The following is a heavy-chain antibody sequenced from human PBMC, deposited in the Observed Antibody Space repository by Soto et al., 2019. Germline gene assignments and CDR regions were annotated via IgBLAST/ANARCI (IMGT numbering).Heavy chain of an antibody. D-gene: IGHD3-10*01. CDR2: IYPGDSYP. Sequence: ESLRISCKGSGYSFTTYWIGWVRQMPGKGLEWMGIIYPGDSYPKYSPSFQGQVTISADKSISSAYLQWRSLKASDAAMYYCARRGPRVDAFDIWGQGTMVTVSS. V-gene: IGHV5-51*01. J-gene: IGHJ3*02. CDR3: ARRGPRVDAFDI. CDR1: GYSFTTYW.